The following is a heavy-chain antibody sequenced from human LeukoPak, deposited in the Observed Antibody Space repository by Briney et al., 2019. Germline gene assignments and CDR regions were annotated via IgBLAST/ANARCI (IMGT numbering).Heavy chain of an antibody. Sequence: GGSLRLSCAASGITVSGKYMTWVRQAPGKGLEWVSIIYSGGSTYYADSVKGRFTISRDNSKNTLYLQMNSLRAEDTAVYYCARDPNSSSYKPYYYGMDVWGQGTTVTVSS. CDR2: IYSGGST. V-gene: IGHV3-66*01. CDR3: ARDPNSSSYKPYYYGMDV. CDR1: GITVSGKY. D-gene: IGHD6-13*01. J-gene: IGHJ6*02.